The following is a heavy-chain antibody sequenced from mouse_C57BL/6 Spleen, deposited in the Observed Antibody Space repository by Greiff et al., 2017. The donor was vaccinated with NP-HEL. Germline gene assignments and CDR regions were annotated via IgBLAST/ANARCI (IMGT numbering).Heavy chain of an antibody. J-gene: IGHJ3*01. CDR1: GFTFSDYG. CDR3: ARPLLLRSSWFAY. D-gene: IGHD1-1*01. Sequence: EVKLMESGGGLVKPGGSLKLSCAASGFTFSDYGMHWVRQAPEKGLEWVAYISSGSSTIYYADTVKGRFTISRDNAKNTLFLQMTSLRSEDTAMYYCARPLLLRSSWFAYWGQGTLVTVSA. CDR2: ISSGSSTI. V-gene: IGHV5-17*01.